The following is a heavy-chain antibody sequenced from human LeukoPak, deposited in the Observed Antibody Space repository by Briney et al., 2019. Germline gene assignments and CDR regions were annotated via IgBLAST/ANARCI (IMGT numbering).Heavy chain of an antibody. D-gene: IGHD2-21*02. CDR3: ARDNFPLVTAGYFQH. CDR1: GFTFRSNG. CDR2: IWYDGSNK. J-gene: IGHJ1*01. Sequence: PGGSLRLSCAASGFTFRSNGMHWVRQAPGKGLEWVAVIWYDGSNKYYADSVKGRFTISRDNSKNTLYLQMNSLRAEDTAVYYCARDNFPLVTAGYFQHWGQGTLVTVSS. V-gene: IGHV3-33*01.